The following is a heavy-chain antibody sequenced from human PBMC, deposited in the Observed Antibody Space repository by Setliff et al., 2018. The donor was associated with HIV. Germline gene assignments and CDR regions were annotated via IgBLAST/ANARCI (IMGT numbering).Heavy chain of an antibody. CDR1: GGSISGSSYH. Sequence: PSETLSLTCTVSGGSISGSSYHWGWIRQTPGKGLEWIGTVYYSGSTYYNPSLKGRVTISVDTSENQFSLKLSSVTAADTAVYYCARDGYSSSWYVISGSFDYWGQGILVTVSS. V-gene: IGHV4-39*07. D-gene: IGHD6-13*01. CDR2: VYYSGST. CDR3: ARDGYSSSWYVISGSFDY. J-gene: IGHJ4*02.